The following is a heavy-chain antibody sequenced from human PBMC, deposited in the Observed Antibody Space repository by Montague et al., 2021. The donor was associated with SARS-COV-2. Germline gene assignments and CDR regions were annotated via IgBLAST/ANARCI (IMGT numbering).Heavy chain of an antibody. CDR1: GFTFSSYS. CDR3: ANLYSYGS. J-gene: IGHJ4*02. Sequence: SLRLSCAASGFTFSSYSMNWVRQAPGKGLEWVSSISTSSNYIYYADSVKGRFTISRDNAKNSLYLQMNSLRAEDTAVYYCANLYSYGSWGQGTLVTVSS. D-gene: IGHD5-18*01. CDR2: ISTSSNYI. V-gene: IGHV3-21*01.